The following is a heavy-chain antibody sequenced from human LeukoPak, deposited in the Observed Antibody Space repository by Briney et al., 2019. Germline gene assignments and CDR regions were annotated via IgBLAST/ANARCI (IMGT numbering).Heavy chain of an antibody. Sequence: PSETLSLTCTVSGGSISSYYWSWIRQPPGKGLEWIGYIYDSGNTNYNLSLKSRVTISVDTSKNQFSLKVRSVTAADTAVYYCAEGEGDYWGQGTLVTVSS. V-gene: IGHV4-59*01. D-gene: IGHD2-21*01. CDR3: AEGEGDY. CDR2: IYDSGNT. J-gene: IGHJ4*02. CDR1: GGSISSYY.